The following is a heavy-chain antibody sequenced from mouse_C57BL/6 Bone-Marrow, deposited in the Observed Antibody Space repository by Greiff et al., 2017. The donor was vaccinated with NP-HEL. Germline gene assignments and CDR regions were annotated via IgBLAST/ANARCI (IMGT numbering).Heavy chain of an antibody. CDR3: ARHEKGIYYYGSSLAWFAY. Sequence: QVQLQQSGPELVKPGASVKLSCKASGYTFTEYTIHWVKQRSGQGLEWIGWFYPGSGSIKYNEKFKDKATLTADKSSSTVYMELSRLTSEDSAVYFCARHEKGIYYYGSSLAWFAYWGQGTLVTVSA. CDR2: FYPGSGSI. D-gene: IGHD1-1*01. CDR1: GYTFTEYT. J-gene: IGHJ3*01. V-gene: IGHV1-62-2*01.